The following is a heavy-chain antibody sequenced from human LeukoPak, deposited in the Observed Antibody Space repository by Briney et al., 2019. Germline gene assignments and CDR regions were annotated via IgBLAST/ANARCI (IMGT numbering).Heavy chain of an antibody. Sequence: GGSLRLSCAASGFTFSSYGMHWVRQAPGKGLEWVAFIRYDGSNKYYADSVKGRFTISRDNSKNTLYLQMNSLRAEDTAVYYCASWLVVGATTHDAFDIWGQGTMVTVSS. V-gene: IGHV3-30*02. CDR1: GFTFSSYG. J-gene: IGHJ3*02. CDR3: ASWLVVGATTHDAFDI. CDR2: IRYDGSNK. D-gene: IGHD1-26*01.